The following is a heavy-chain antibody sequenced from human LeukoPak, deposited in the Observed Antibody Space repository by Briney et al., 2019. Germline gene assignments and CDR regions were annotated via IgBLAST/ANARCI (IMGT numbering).Heavy chain of an antibody. J-gene: IGHJ5*02. V-gene: IGHV1-69*13. CDR1: GYTFTSYG. D-gene: IGHD5-24*01. Sequence: GASVKVSCKASGYTFTSYGISWVRQAPGQGLEWMGGIIPIFGTANYAQKFQGRVTITADESTSTAYMELSSLRSEDTAVYYCAGRVIEMATIYSPAVDSGSTLTEKLDPWGQGTLVAVSS. CDR3: AGRVIEMATIYSPAVDSGSTLTEKLDP. CDR2: IIPIFGTA.